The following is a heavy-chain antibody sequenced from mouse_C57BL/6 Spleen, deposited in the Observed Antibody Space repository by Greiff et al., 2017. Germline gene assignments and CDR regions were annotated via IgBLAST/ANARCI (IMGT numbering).Heavy chain of an antibody. J-gene: IGHJ2*01. CDR1: GYTFTSYW. V-gene: IGHV1-52*01. CDR2: IDPSDSET. Sequence: QVQLQQSGAELVRPGSSVKLSCKASGYTFTSYWMHWVKQRPIQGLEWIGNIDPSDSETHYNQKFKDKATLTVDKSSSTAYMQLSSLTSEDSSDYCGRRGYYDCERWFDYWGQGTTLTVSS. CDR3: RRGYYDCERWFDY. D-gene: IGHD2-4*01.